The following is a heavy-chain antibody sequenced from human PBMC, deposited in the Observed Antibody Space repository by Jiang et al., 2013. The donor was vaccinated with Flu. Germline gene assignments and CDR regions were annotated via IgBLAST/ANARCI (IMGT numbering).Heavy chain of an antibody. CDR2: IYYSGST. Sequence: ETLSLTCTVSGVSITSYYWSWIRQPPGKGLEWIGNIYYSGSTKYNPSLKSRVTISVDTSKNQFSLKLSSVTAADTAVYYCARLIAGLEYPKWFDPWGQGTLVTVSS. CDR3: ARLIAGLEYPKWFDP. CDR1: GVSITSYY. D-gene: IGHD6-13*01. V-gene: IGHV4-59*08. J-gene: IGHJ5*02.